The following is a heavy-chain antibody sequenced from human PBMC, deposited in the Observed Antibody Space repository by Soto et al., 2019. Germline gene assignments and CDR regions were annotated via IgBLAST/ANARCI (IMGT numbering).Heavy chain of an antibody. CDR3: ARGGEPIDY. V-gene: IGHV4-59*01. D-gene: IGHD2-21*01. J-gene: IGHJ4*02. Sequence: SETLSLTCTVSGDSIGSYYWSWIRQPPGKGLEWIGYIYDSGSNHYNPSLKSRVTISEDTSKNQFSLKLSSVTAADTAVYYCARGGEPIDYWGQGTLVTVSS. CDR2: IYDSGSN. CDR1: GDSIGSYY.